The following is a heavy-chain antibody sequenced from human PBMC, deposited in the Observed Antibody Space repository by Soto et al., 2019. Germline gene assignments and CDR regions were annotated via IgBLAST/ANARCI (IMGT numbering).Heavy chain of an antibody. CDR2: IYHSGST. Sequence: SETLFLTCAVSGGSISSSNWWSWVRQPPGKGLEWIGEIYHSGSTNYNPSLKSRVTISVDKSKNQFSLKLSSVTAADTAVYYCARDKDPTVDRSRAFDIWGQGTMVTVSS. J-gene: IGHJ3*02. CDR3: ARDKDPTVDRSRAFDI. CDR1: GGSISSSNW. D-gene: IGHD4-17*01. V-gene: IGHV4-4*02.